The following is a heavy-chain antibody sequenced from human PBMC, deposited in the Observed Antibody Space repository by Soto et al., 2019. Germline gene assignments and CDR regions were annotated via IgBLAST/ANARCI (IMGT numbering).Heavy chain of an antibody. CDR2: IYYSGST. D-gene: IGHD2-2*01. J-gene: IGHJ4*02. Sequence: QLQLQESGSGLVKPSETLSLTCTVSGGSISSSSYYWGWIRQPPGKGLEWIGSIYYSGSTYYNPSLKSRVTISVDTSKNQFSLKLSSVTAADTAVYYCARHFFREYAFDYWGQGTLVTVSS. CDR3: ARHFFREYAFDY. CDR1: GGSISSSSYY. V-gene: IGHV4-39*01.